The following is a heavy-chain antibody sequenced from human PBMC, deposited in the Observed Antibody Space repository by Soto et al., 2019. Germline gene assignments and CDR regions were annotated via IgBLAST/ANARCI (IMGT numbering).Heavy chain of an antibody. CDR1: GGSISSGGYY. V-gene: IGHV4-31*03. CDR3: ARDQRITMVRDKAAFDI. D-gene: IGHD3-10*01. CDR2: IYYSGST. Sequence: QVQLQESSPGLVKPSQTLSLTCTVSGGSISSGGYYWSWIRQHPAKGLEWIGYIYYSGSTYYNPSLKSRVTISVDTSKNQFSLKLSSVTAADTAVYYCARDQRITMVRDKAAFDIWGQGTMVTVSS. J-gene: IGHJ3*02.